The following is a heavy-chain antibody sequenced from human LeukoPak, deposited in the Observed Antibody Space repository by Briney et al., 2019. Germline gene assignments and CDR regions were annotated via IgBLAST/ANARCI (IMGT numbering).Heavy chain of an antibody. CDR1: GSSISSSSYY. V-gene: IGHV4-39*01. Sequence: SETLSLTCTVSGSSISSSSYYWGWIRQPPGKGLEWIGSIYYSGSTYYNPSLKSRVTISVDTSKNQFSLKLSSVTAADTAVYYCARRQELRFDWFDPWGQGTLVTVSS. CDR3: ARRQELRFDWFDP. D-gene: IGHD4-11*01. CDR2: IYYSGST. J-gene: IGHJ5*02.